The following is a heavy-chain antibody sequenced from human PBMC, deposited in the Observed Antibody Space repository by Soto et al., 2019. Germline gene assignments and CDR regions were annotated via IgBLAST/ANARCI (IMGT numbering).Heavy chain of an antibody. V-gene: IGHV4-59*01. J-gene: IGHJ4*02. D-gene: IGHD3-10*01. CDR2: IYYLGST. CDR1: GASMSEYF. Sequence: SETLSLTCTVSGASMSEYFWSWIRQSPGKGLEWIGYIYYLGSTDYNPSLKSRVTISVDTSKRQYSLRLTSVTAADTAVYFCARDGYDGSGSPYPAFWGPGTQVTVSS. CDR3: ARDGYDGSGSPYPAF.